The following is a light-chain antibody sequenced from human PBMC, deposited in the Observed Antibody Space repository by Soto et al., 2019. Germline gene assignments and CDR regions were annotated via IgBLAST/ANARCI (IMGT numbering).Light chain of an antibody. V-gene: IGKV1-39*01. CDR2: AAS. CDR3: PQSYTRT. J-gene: IGKJ1*01. CDR1: QSISNY. Sequence: DGQLTQSPGALSASGGGGCSSSCRASQSISNYLNWYQQKPGKAPKVLIFAASRLQSGVPSRFSGSGSGTDFTLTISSLQPEDFATYYCPQSYTRTFGQGTKVDIK.